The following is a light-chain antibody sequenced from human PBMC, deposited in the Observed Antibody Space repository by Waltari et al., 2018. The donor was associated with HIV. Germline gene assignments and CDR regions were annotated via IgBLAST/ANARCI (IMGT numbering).Light chain of an antibody. V-gene: IGLV3-21*04. CDR2: YDS. CDR1: RIGTKR. J-gene: IGLJ2*01. CDR3: EVWDETRNHVV. Sequence: YVLTQPPSVSVAPGKTATITCWGDRIGTKRVHWYQQKSGQAPQLIIYYDSARPSGIPERFSGSNSGSTATLTISRVEAGDEADYYCEVWDETRNHVVFGGGTKLFAL.